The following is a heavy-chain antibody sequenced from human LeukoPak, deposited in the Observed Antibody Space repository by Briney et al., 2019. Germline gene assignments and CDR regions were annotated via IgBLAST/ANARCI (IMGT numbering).Heavy chain of an antibody. D-gene: IGHD3-3*01. V-gene: IGHV1-8*01. J-gene: IGHJ6*03. Sequence: ASVTVSCKASGGTFTSYDINWVRQATGQGLEWMGWMNPNSGNTGYAQKFQGRVTMTRNTSISTAYMELSSLRSEDTAVYYCARAPGDFAGYYYYYYYMDVWGKGTTVTVSS. CDR1: GGTFTSYD. CDR3: ARAPGDFAGYYYYYYYMDV. CDR2: MNPNSGNT.